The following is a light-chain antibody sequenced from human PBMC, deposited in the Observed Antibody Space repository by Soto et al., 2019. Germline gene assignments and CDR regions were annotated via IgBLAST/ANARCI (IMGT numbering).Light chain of an antibody. J-gene: IGKJ1*01. CDR1: QSISSSF. Sequence: DIGFTQSPGTLSLSPVQIATRSCRASQSISSSFLAWYQQKPGQAPRLLIYGASSRATGIPDRFSGSGSGTDFTLTISRLEPEDFAVYYCQQCGSSPETFGQGTKVDIK. CDR3: QQCGSSPET. CDR2: GAS. V-gene: IGKV3-20*01.